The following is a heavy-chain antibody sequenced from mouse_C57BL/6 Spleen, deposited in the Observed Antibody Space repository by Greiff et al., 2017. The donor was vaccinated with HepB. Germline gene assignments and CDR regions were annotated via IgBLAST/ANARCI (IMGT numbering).Heavy chain of an antibody. V-gene: IGHV1-80*01. CDR3: ARSGDGYYVGGAMDY. D-gene: IGHD2-3*01. CDR2: IYPGDGDT. J-gene: IGHJ4*01. CDR1: GYAFSSYW. Sequence: VQLQQSGAELVKPGASVKISCKASGYAFSSYWMNWVKQRPGKGLEWIGQIYPGDGDTNYNGKFKGKATLTADKSSSTAYMQLSSLTSEDSAVYCCARSGDGYYVGGAMDYWGQGTSVTVAS.